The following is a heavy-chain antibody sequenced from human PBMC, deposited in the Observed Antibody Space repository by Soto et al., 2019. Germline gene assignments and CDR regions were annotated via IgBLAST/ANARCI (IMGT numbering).Heavy chain of an antibody. J-gene: IGHJ6*02. D-gene: IGHD2-15*01. CDR2: ISGSAGTT. V-gene: IGHV3-23*01. CDR3: AKEWSRGMDV. Sequence: EGSLRLSCSGSGFTFSSYSMSWVRQAPGKGLEWVSSISGSAGTTYYADSVKGHFTISRDNSKSTLYLQMNSLRAEDTAGYYGAKEWSRGMDVWGQGTTVTV. CDR1: GFTFSSYS.